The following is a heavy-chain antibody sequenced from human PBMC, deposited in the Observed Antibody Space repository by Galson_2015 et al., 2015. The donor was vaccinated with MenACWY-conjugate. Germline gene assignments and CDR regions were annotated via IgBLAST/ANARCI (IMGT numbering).Heavy chain of an antibody. CDR2: INPGGSST. CDR1: GFIFHTYW. D-gene: IGHD1-26*01. J-gene: IGHJ4*02. Sequence: SLRLSCSASGFIFHTYWLHWVRPAPGKGMGWVSRINPGGSSTTYADSVKDRFTISRDKAKNTLYLQMNSLRPEDTAVFYCAKSRGASFYFDSWGQGTLVTVSS. CDR3: AKSRGASFYFDS. V-gene: IGHV3-74*01.